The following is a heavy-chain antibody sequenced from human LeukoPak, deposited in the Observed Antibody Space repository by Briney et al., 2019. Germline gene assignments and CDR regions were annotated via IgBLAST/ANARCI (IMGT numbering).Heavy chain of an antibody. CDR1: GFTFSSYS. CDR2: ISGSSSYI. Sequence: GGSLRLSCAASGFTFSSYSMNWVRQAAGKGLEWVSSISGSSSYIYDADSVKGRFTISRDNAKNSLYLQMNSLRAEDTAVYYSARAFGDYSDAFDIWGQGTMVTVSS. CDR3: ARAFGDYSDAFDI. J-gene: IGHJ3*02. D-gene: IGHD3-10*01. V-gene: IGHV3-21*01.